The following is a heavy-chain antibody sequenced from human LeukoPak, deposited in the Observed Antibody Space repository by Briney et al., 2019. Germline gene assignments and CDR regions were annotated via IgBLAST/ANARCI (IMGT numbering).Heavy chain of an antibody. CDR3: AIAAGWEQAY. J-gene: IGHJ4*02. Sequence: GRSLRLSCAASGFTFSTYWMSWVRQAPGKGLEWVANINQDGSATNYVDSAKGRFIVSRDNAKNSVFLQMSSLRAEDTAVYYCAIAAGWEQAYWGQGTLVTVSS. CDR1: GFTFSTYW. D-gene: IGHD1-26*01. CDR2: INQDGSAT. V-gene: IGHV3-7*01.